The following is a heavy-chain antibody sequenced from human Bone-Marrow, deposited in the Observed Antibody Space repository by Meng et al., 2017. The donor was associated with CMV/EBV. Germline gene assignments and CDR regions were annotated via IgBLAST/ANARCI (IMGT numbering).Heavy chain of an antibody. D-gene: IGHD3-3*01. CDR3: ARTFGVVIIRGRSTPSHP. CDR1: GGTFSSYA. Sequence: SVKVSCKASGGTFSSYAISWVRQAPGQGLEWMGGIIPIFGTANYAQKFQGRVTITTDTSTSTAYMELRSLRSDDTAAYYCARTFGVVIIRGRSTPSHPWGQGPLVTVSS. V-gene: IGHV1-69*05. CDR2: IIPIFGTA. J-gene: IGHJ5*02.